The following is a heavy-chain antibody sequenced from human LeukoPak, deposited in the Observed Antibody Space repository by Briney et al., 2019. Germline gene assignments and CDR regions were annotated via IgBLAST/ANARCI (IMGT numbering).Heavy chain of an antibody. D-gene: IGHD2-15*01. CDR3: ARPVGEFDP. J-gene: IGHJ5*02. Sequence: SETLSLTCTVSGGSISGTNYYWGWIRQPPGKGLEWIGEINHSGSTNYNPSLKSRVTISVDTSKNQFSLKLSSVTAADTAVYYCARPVGEFDPWGQGTLVTVSS. CDR2: INHSGST. CDR1: GGSISGTNYY. V-gene: IGHV4-39*07.